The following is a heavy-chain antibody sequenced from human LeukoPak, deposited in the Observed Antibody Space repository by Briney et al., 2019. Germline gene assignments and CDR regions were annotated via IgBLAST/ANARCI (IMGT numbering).Heavy chain of an antibody. CDR1: GGSISSGDYS. CDR3: AREASLRGIHTPYYFDY. CDR2: IYYSGST. Sequence: SETLSLTCAVSGGSISSGDYSWSWIRQPPGKGLEWIGYIYYSGSTNYNPSLKSRVTISVDTSKNQFSLKLSSVTAADTAVYYCAREASLRGIHTPYYFDYWGQGTLVTVSS. D-gene: IGHD3-10*01. J-gene: IGHJ4*02. V-gene: IGHV4-61*08.